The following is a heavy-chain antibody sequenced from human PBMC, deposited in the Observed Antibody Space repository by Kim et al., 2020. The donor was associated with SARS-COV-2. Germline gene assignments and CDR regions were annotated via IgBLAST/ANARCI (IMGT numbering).Heavy chain of an antibody. D-gene: IGHD2-15*01. J-gene: IGHJ4*02. Sequence: GGSLRLSCAASGFTFSSYAMSWVRQAPGKGLEWVSAISGSGGSTYYADSVKGRFTISRDNSKNTLYLQMNSLRAEDTAVYYCAKDRELRPGRVDIVVVVAPYFDYWGQGTLVTVSS. CDR2: ISGSGGST. CDR1: GFTFSSYA. CDR3: AKDRELRPGRVDIVVVVAPYFDY. V-gene: IGHV3-23*01.